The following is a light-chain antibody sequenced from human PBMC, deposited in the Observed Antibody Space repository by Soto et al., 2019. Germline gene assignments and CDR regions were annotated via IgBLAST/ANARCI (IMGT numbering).Light chain of an antibody. V-gene: IGLV1-51*01. Sequence: QSVLTQPPSVSAAPGQTVTISCTGSSSNIGNNNVSCYQQLPGTAPKLLIYDSNKRPSGIPDRFSGSKSGTSATLGITGLQTGDEADYYCGTWDSGLSAVVFGGGTKLTVL. CDR2: DSN. CDR1: SSNIGNNN. CDR3: GTWDSGLSAVV. J-gene: IGLJ2*01.